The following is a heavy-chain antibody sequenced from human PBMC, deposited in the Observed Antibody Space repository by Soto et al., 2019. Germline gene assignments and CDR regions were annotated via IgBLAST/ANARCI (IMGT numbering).Heavy chain of an antibody. CDR1: GFTFSSYS. CDR3: AREEGYCSGGSCFYYYMDV. CDR2: ISSSSSTI. Sequence: GGSLRLSCAASGFTFSSYSMNWVRQAPGKGLEWVSYISSSSSTIYYADSVKGRFTISRDNAKNSLYLQMNSLRAEDTAVYYCAREEGYCSGGSCFYYYMDVWGKGTTVTVSS. D-gene: IGHD2-15*01. J-gene: IGHJ6*03. V-gene: IGHV3-48*01.